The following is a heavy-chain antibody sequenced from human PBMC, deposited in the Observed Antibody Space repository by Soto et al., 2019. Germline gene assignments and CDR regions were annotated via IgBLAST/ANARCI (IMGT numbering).Heavy chain of an antibody. CDR1: GGTFSSYA. D-gene: IGHD2-2*01. J-gene: IGHJ6*02. CDR3: AREDGYCSSTSCYEGGDYYYYYGMDV. Sequence: SVKVSCKASGGTFSSYAISWVRQAPGQGLEWMGGIIPIFGTANYAQKFQGRVTITADESTSTAYMELSSLRSEDTAVYYCAREDGYCSSTSCYEGGDYYYYYGMDVWGQGTTVTVSS. CDR2: IIPIFGTA. V-gene: IGHV1-69*13.